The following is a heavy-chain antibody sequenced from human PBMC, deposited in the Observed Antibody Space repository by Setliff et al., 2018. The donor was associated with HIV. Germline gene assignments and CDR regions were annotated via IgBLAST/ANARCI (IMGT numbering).Heavy chain of an antibody. CDR3: ARARYIVIRGDAGMDV. J-gene: IGHJ6*02. CDR1: GGSISSYY. CDR2: IYTSGST. D-gene: IGHD3-10*01. V-gene: IGHV4-4*07. Sequence: SETLSLTCTVSGGSISSYYWSWIRQPAGKGLEWIGRIYTSGSTNYNPSLKSRVTISVDTSKNQVSLKLSSVTASDTAVYYCARARYIVIRGDAGMDVWGPGTTVTVSS.